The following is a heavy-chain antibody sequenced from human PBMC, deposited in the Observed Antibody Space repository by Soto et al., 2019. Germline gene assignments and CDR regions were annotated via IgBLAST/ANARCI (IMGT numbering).Heavy chain of an antibody. Sequence: SETLSLTCTVSGGSISSSSYYWGWIRQPPGKGLEWIGSIYYSGSTYYNPSLKSRVTISVDTSKNQFSLKLSSVTAADTAVYYCANFGVVKNYFDYWGQGTLVTVSS. CDR3: ANFGVVKNYFDY. CDR2: IYYSGST. CDR1: GGSISSSSYY. D-gene: IGHD3-3*01. J-gene: IGHJ4*02. V-gene: IGHV4-39*01.